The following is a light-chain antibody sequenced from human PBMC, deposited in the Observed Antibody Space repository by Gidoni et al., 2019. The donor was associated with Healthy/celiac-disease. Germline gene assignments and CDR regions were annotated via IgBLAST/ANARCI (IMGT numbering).Light chain of an antibody. V-gene: IGLV3-19*01. J-gene: IGLJ7*01. CDR3: NSRDSSGNHAV. CDR1: SLRSYY. Sequence: SSELTQDPAVSVALGQTVRITCQGDSLRSYYASWYQQKPGQAHVLVIYGKNNRPSGIPDRFSGSSSGNTASLTITGAQAEDEADYYCNSRDSSGNHAVFGGGTQLTVL. CDR2: GKN.